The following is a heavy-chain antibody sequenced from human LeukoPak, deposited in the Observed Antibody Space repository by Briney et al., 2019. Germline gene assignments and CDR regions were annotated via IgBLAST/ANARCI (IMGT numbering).Heavy chain of an antibody. Sequence: PGGSLRLSCAASGFTFSSYAMSWVRQAPGKGLEWVSGITGSAGSTYYADSVKGRFTISRDNSKNTLFLQMNSLRSDDTAVYYCAKRGEYFHGRSGWNFDLWGRGTLVTVSS. CDR2: ITGSAGST. CDR1: GFTFSSYA. D-gene: IGHD3-22*01. CDR3: AKRGEYFHGRSGWNFDL. J-gene: IGHJ2*01. V-gene: IGHV3-23*01.